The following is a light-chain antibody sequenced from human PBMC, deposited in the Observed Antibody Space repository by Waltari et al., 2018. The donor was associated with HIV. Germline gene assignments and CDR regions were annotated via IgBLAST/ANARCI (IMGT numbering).Light chain of an antibody. V-gene: IGKV2-40*01. CDR2: TLS. CDR1: QRLLDSDNGNTN. J-gene: IGKJ2*03. CDR3: MQRLEFPHS. Sequence: DIVMTPTPLSLPVTPGAPASPPSSSTQRLLDSDNGNTNLDWYLQKPGQSPQLLTYTLSYRASGVPDRCSGSGSDTDFTLRSSRVEAEDVGVYYCMQRLEFPHSFGQGTKLEIK.